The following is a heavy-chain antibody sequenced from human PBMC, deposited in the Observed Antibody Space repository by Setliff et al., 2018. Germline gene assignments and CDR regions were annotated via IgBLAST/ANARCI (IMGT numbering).Heavy chain of an antibody. J-gene: IGHJ3*02. D-gene: IGHD2-2*01. CDR2: MNPNSGNT. Sequence: GASVKVSCKASGHTFTSYDINWVRQATGQGLEWMGWMNPNSGNTGYAQKFQGRVTITADKSTSTAYMELSSLRSEDTAVYYCARDYPQLGYCSSTSCRLAGAFDIWGQGTMVTVSS. V-gene: IGHV1-8*03. CDR1: GHTFTSYD. CDR3: ARDYPQLGYCSSTSCRLAGAFDI.